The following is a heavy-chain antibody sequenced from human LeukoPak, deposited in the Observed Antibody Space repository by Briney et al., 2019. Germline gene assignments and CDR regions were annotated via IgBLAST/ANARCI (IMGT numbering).Heavy chain of an antibody. CDR1: GFTFSIYG. J-gene: IGHJ4*02. Sequence: PGGSLRLSCAASGFTFSIYGMHWVRQAPGKGLEWVAVIWFDGSKKEYADSVKGRFTISRDNAKNSLYLQMNTLRAEDTAVYYCARPEVGAPYWGQGTLVTVSS. CDR2: IWFDGSKK. CDR3: ARPEVGAPY. V-gene: IGHV3-33*01. D-gene: IGHD1-26*01.